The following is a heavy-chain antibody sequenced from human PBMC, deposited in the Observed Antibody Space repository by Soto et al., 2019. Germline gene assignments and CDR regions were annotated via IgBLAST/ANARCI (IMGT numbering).Heavy chain of an antibody. CDR2: ISYDGISE. CDR1: GFTFSSYA. J-gene: IGHJ4*02. V-gene: IGHV3-30-3*01. Sequence: QVQLVESGGGVVQPGRSLRLSCAASGFTFSSYAMHWVRQAPGKGLEWVAIISYDGISEYYADSVKGRFNISRDNSKNPLYLQMSSLRAEDTAVYYCARDLAGYDSGTYFDFRGQGTLVTVSS. D-gene: IGHD5-18*01. CDR3: ARDLAGYDSGTYFDF.